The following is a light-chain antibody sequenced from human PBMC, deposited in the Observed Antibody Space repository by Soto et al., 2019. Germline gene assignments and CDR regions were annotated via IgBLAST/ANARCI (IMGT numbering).Light chain of an antibody. V-gene: IGKV3-20*01. CDR2: DTS. J-gene: IGKJ3*01. CDR3: QHYGTSAL. CDR1: QSVSSSY. Sequence: EIVLTQSPGTLSLSPGERATLSCRASQSVSSSYLAWYQQKPGQAPRLLIYDTSDRATGIPDRFSASGSGTDFTLNISRLETEDFEVYYCQHYGTSALFGPGTKVDIK.